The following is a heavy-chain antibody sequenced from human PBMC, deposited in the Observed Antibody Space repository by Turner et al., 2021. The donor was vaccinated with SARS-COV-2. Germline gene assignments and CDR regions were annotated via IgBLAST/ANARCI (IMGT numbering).Heavy chain of an antibody. V-gene: IGHV4-34*01. CDR2: ISHSGST. J-gene: IGHJ6*02. D-gene: IGHD6-19*01. CDR3: ARVVYSGSSPFPVVRLYSYYGMDV. CDR1: DGSFSDYY. Sequence: QVQLQQWGAGLLKPSGTLSLTCAVYDGSFSDYYWAWIRQPPGKGLEWIGEISHSGSTNYNPSRKSRVTISADTSKKQFSLSLISVTAADTALYYCARVVYSGSSPFPVVRLYSYYGMDVWGQGTTVTVSS.